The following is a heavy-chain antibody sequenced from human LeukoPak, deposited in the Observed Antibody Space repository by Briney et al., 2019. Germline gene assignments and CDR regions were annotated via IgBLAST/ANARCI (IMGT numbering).Heavy chain of an antibody. D-gene: IGHD6-6*01. Sequence: KPRESLRLSCAASGFTFSSYSMNWVRQAPGKGLEWVSSTSSISSYIYYADSVKGRFTISRDNAKNSLYLQMNSLRAEDTAVYYCARDQVSSSYTIAYWGQGTLVTVSS. J-gene: IGHJ4*02. V-gene: IGHV3-21*01. CDR3: ARDQVSSSYTIAY. CDR2: TSSISSYI. CDR1: GFTFSSYS.